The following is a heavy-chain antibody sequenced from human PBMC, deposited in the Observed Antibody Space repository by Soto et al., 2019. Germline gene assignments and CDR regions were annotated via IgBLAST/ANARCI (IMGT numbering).Heavy chain of an antibody. CDR1: GGSISSDDYY. V-gene: IGHV4-30-4*01. J-gene: IGHJ1*01. CDR3: ARDLDGLHDDTSGPFPRPG. CDR2: IHSSGSI. D-gene: IGHD3-22*01. Sequence: PSETLSLTCTVSGGSISSDDYYWSWIRQAPGRGLEWIGYIHSSGSIYYNPSLKSRPTMSIDTAGNQFSLKVSSVTVADTAVYYCARDLDGLHDDTSGPFPRPGWGQGTLVTVSS.